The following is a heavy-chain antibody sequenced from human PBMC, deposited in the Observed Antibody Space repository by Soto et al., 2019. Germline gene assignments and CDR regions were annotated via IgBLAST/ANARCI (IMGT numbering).Heavy chain of an antibody. CDR3: ARARSIIPDSYYGMDV. D-gene: IGHD2-2*02. CDR2: ISYDGNNK. Sequence: GRSLRLSCAASGFTFSSYGMHWARQAPGKGLEWVAVISYDGNNKYYADSVKGRFTISRDNSKNTLYLQMNSLRAEDTAVYYCARARSIIPDSYYGMDVWGQGTPVTVS. V-gene: IGHV3-30*12. J-gene: IGHJ6*01. CDR1: GFTFSSYG.